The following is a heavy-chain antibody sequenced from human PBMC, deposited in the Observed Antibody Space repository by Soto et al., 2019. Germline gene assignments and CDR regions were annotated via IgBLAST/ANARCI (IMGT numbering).Heavy chain of an antibody. CDR2: IGTDSDT. CDR1: EFTFNSYA. CDR3: VRKYPGTRPYDY. Sequence: EVQLLESGGGLVQPGGSLRLSCAASEFTFNSYAMNWVRQAPGKGLAWVSAIGTDSDTYYADSVKGRFTISRDNSRTTLYLQMNSLRAEDTALYYCVRKYPGTRPYDYWGQGTLVTVSS. D-gene: IGHD6-6*01. J-gene: IGHJ4*01. V-gene: IGHV3-23*01.